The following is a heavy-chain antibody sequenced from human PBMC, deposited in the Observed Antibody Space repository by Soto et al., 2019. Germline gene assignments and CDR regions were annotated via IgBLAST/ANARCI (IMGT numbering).Heavy chain of an antibody. CDR1: GYTFTSYD. Sequence: QVQLVQSGAEVKKPGASVKVSCKASGYTFTSYDINWVRQATGQGLEWMGWMNPNSGNTGYAQKFQGRVTMTRNTSISTAYMELSSLRSEDTAVYYCARPGLQLWLPNYYYYMDVWGKGTTVTVSS. J-gene: IGHJ6*03. CDR2: MNPNSGNT. V-gene: IGHV1-8*01. CDR3: ARPGLQLWLPNYYYYMDV. D-gene: IGHD5-18*01.